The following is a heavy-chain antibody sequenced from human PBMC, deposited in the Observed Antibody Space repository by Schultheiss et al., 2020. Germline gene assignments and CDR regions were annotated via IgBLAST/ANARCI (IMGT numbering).Heavy chain of an antibody. CDR3: ARVVFVEAFRGWFDP. J-gene: IGHJ5*02. V-gene: IGHV4-31*03. Sequence: SETLSLTCSVSGGSVSSGSYYWSWIRQHPGKGLEWIGYSYYSGSTYYNPSLKSRVTISVDTSKNQFSLKLSSVTAADTAVYYCARVVFVEAFRGWFDPWGQGTLVTVSS. CDR1: GGSVSSGSYY. CDR2: SYYSGST. D-gene: IGHD3-16*01.